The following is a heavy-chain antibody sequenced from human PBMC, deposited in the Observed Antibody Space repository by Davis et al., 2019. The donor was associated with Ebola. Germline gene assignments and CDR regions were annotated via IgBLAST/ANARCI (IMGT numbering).Heavy chain of an antibody. D-gene: IGHD1-26*01. CDR3: ARRSYLGWLDL. V-gene: IGHV4-39*02. J-gene: IGHJ5*02. CDR1: GGSIRDTGYY. Sequence: SETLSLTCSVSGGSIRDTGYYWDWVRQSPGSGLQWIGGVYYTGDGDYDPSLKSRANIYVDTSKNLFSLKLSSVTAADTAIYYCARRSYLGWLDLWGQGARVTVSS. CDR2: VYYTGDG.